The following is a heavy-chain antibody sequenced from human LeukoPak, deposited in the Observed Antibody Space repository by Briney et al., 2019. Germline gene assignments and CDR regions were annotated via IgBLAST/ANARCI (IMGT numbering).Heavy chain of an antibody. V-gene: IGHV1-69*13. CDR3: AREGDYYGSGSYYNVWFDP. CDR2: IIPIFGTA. D-gene: IGHD3-10*01. J-gene: IGHJ5*02. Sequence: GASVKVSCKASGGTFSSYAISWVRQAPGQGLEWMGEIIPIFGTANYAQKFQGRVTITADESTSTAYMELSSLRSEDTAVYYCAREGDYYGSGSYYNVWFDPWGQGTLVTVSS. CDR1: GGTFSSYA.